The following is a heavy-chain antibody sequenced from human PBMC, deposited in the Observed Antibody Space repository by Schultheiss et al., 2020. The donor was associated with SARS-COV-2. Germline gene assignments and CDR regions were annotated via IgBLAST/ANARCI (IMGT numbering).Heavy chain of an antibody. Sequence: SETLSLTCTVSGGSISSYYWSWIRQPPGKGLEWIGYIYYSGSTNYNPSLKSRVTISVDTSKNQFSLKLSSVTAADTAVYYCAKGSKDYSSVRWYFDLWGRGTLVTVSS. CDR3: AKGSKDYSSVRWYFDL. CDR2: IYYSGST. V-gene: IGHV4-59*12. D-gene: IGHD6-25*01. J-gene: IGHJ2*01. CDR1: GGSISSYY.